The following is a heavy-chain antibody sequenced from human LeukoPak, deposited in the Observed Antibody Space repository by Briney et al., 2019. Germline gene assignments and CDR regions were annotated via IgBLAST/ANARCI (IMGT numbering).Heavy chain of an antibody. CDR1: GFTSSSIW. CDR2: MKHDGSKN. CDR3: AKNGGPHGMDV. J-gene: IGHJ6*02. V-gene: IGHV3-7*02. D-gene: IGHD3-16*01. Sequence: GRSLRLSCATSGFTSSSIWMSWVRQAPGKGLGRVANMKHDGSKNNDVDSVKGRFTISRDNAKNSLHLQMNSLRVENTAVYCCAKNGGPHGMDVWGQGTTVTVSS.